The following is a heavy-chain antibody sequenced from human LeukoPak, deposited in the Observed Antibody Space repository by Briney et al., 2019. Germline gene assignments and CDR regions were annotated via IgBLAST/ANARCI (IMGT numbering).Heavy chain of an antibody. V-gene: IGHV3-23*01. Sequence: SGGSLRLSCAVSGFIFSNYAMSWVRQAPGKGLEWVSGISTNGGSTSYADSVKGRLTISRDNPRNMLYMEMNSLRAEDTAVYYCSVMHRYYDGSGYWVQWGQGTLVTVSS. CDR3: SVMHRYYDGSGYWVQ. D-gene: IGHD3-22*01. CDR2: ISTNGGST. CDR1: GFIFSNYA. J-gene: IGHJ4*02.